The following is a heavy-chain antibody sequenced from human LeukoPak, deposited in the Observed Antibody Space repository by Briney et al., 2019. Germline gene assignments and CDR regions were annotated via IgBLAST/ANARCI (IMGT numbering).Heavy chain of an antibody. CDR1: GGSYSGYY. V-gene: IGHV4-34*01. CDR3: AKAPYLSSGS. CDR2: IDHSGAT. Sequence: SETLSLXCAVYGGSYSGYYWSWIRQPPGKGLEWIGEIDHSGATNYNPSLRSRVTISLDTSKNQFSLTLSSITAADTAVYYCAKAPYLSSGSWGQGTMVTVSS. J-gene: IGHJ3*01. D-gene: IGHD3-22*01.